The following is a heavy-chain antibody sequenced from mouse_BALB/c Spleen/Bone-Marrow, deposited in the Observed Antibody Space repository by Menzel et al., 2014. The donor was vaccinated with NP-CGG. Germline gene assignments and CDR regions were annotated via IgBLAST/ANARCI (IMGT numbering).Heavy chain of an antibody. CDR2: ISNGSSPI. J-gene: IGHJ4*01. V-gene: IGHV5-17*02. CDR1: GFTFSSFG. Sequence: EVKLMESGGGLVQPGGSRKLSCAASGFTFSSFGMHWVRQAPEKGLEWVAYISNGSSPIYYADAVKGRFTISRDNPYNTLYLQMTSLRSEDTSMYYCARKGAMVTHYYAMDYWGQGTSVTVSS. D-gene: IGHD2-2*01. CDR3: ARKGAMVTHYYAMDY.